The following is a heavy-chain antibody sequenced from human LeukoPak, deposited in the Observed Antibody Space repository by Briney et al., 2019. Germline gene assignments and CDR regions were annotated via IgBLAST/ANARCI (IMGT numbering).Heavy chain of an antibody. CDR3: ARAGIQLWLPFDY. D-gene: IGHD5-18*01. CDR1: GFIFSSYW. Sequence: GGSLGLSCAASGFIFSSYWMHWVRHAPGKGLAWVSRINTDGSSTSYADSVKGRFTISRDNAKNSLYLQMNSLRAEDTAVYYCARAGIQLWLPFDYWGQGTLVTVSS. CDR2: INTDGSST. J-gene: IGHJ4*02. V-gene: IGHV3-74*01.